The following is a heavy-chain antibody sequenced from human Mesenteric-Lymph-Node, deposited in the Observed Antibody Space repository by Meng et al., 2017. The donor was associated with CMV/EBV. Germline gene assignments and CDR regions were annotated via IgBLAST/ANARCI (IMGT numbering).Heavy chain of an antibody. CDR2: INTDESST. CDR3: AWGSSGWSAFDY. V-gene: IGHV3-74*01. Sequence: GESLKISCAASGFTFSSYWMHWVRQAPGKGLLWVSRINTDESSTTYADSVKGRFTISRDNAKNTVYLQMDSLRAEDTAVYYCAWGSSGWSAFDYWGQGTLVTVSS. D-gene: IGHD6-19*01. CDR1: GFTFSSYW. J-gene: IGHJ4*02.